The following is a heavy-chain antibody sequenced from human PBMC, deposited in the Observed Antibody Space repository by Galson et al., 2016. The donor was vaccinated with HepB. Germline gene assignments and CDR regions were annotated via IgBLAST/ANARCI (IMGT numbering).Heavy chain of an antibody. CDR3: ARFGSSWYGYFDY. V-gene: IGHV3-48*03. CDR2: ISRSGSTI. Sequence: SLRLSCAASGFTFSSYEMNWVRQAPGKGLEWVSYISRSGSTIFYADSVKGRFTISRDNAKNSLYLQMISLRDEDTAVYFCARFGSSWYGYFDYWGQGTLVTVSS. D-gene: IGHD6-13*01. CDR1: GFTFSSYE. J-gene: IGHJ4*02.